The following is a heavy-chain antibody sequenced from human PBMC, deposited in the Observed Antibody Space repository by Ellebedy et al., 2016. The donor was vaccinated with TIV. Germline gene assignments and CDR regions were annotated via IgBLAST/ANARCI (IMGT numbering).Heavy chain of an antibody. V-gene: IGHV3-21*04. Sequence: PGGSLRLSCAASGFTFGTYSMNWVRQAPGKGLEWVSSINNVGSHIYYADSVKGRFTISRDNAKNSVFLQMHSLRAEDTAIYYCARARIYGPFDYWGQGILVTVSS. CDR1: GFTFGTYS. CDR3: ARARIYGPFDY. D-gene: IGHD2/OR15-2a*01. CDR2: INNVGSHI. J-gene: IGHJ4*02.